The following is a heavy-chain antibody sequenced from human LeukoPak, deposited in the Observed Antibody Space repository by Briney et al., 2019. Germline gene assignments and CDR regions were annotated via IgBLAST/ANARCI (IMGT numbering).Heavy chain of an antibody. CDR3: ARRQYRLTWDKIDS. Sequence: LETLSLTCNVSDGSFMGLYWSWFRLPPGKGLEWIGEMSEGITNYHPSLQGRVTISIDSSKEQFSLHLASMTGADTAVYYCARRQYRLTWDKIDSWGQGTLVTVSS. CDR1: DGSFMGLY. V-gene: IGHV4-34*01. D-gene: IGHD3-16*02. CDR2: MSEGIT. J-gene: IGHJ4*02.